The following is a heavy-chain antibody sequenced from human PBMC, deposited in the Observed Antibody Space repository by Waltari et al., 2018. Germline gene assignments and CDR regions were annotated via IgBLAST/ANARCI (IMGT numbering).Heavy chain of an antibody. CDR3: ARDVPEVWAIATYYYYMDV. Sequence: QLQLQESGPGLVKPSETLSLTCTVSGGSISSSSYYWGWIRQPPGKGLEWIGSIYYSGSTYYNPSLKSRVTISVDTSKNQFSLKLSSVTAADTAVYYCARDVPEVWAIATYYYYMDVWGKGTTVTISS. D-gene: IGHD2-2*02. J-gene: IGHJ6*03. V-gene: IGHV4-39*07. CDR1: GGSISSSSYY. CDR2: IYYSGST.